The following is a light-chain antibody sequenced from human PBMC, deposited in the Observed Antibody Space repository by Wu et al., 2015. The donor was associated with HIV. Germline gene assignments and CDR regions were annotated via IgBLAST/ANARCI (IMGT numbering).Light chain of an antibody. CDR2: DAS. CDR3: QQYNNWPRT. J-gene: IGKJ1*01. CDR1: QSVRSS. V-gene: IGKV3-15*01. Sequence: EMVMTQSPATLSVSPGERATLSCRASQSVRSSLAWYQQKPGQAPRLLIYDASTRATGIPARFSGSGSGTEFTLTISSMQSEDFAVYYCQQYNNWPRTFGQGTKVEIK.